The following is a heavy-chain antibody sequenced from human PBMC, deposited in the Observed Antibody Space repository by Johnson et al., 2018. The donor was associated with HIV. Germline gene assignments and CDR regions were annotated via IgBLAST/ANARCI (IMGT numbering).Heavy chain of an antibody. CDR2: ISGSGGST. Sequence: MLLVESGGGLVQPGGSLRLSCAASGFTFSSYAMSWVRQAPGKGLEWVSAISGSGGSTYYADSVKGRFTISRDNSKNTLYLQMNSLRAEDTAVYYCAKGKSGSYWIGGDAFDIWGQGTMVTVSS. CDR1: GFTFSSYA. CDR3: AKGKSGSYWIGGDAFDI. J-gene: IGHJ3*02. D-gene: IGHD1-26*01. V-gene: IGHV3-23*04.